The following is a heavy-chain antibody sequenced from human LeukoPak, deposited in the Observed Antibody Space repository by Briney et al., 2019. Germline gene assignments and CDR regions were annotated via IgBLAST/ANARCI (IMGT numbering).Heavy chain of an antibody. J-gene: IGHJ4*02. Sequence: PSETLSLTCTVSGYSISSGYYWGWIRQPPGKGLEWIGEINHSGSTNYNPSLKSRVTISVDTSKNQFSLKLSSVTAADTAVYYCARRVRGIAARPGYFDYWGQGTLVTVSS. CDR3: ARRVRGIAARPGYFDY. D-gene: IGHD6-6*01. V-gene: IGHV4-38-2*02. CDR2: INHSGST. CDR1: GYSISSGYY.